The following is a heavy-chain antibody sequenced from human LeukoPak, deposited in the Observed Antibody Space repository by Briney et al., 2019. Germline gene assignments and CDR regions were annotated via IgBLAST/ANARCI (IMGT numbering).Heavy chain of an antibody. D-gene: IGHD3-10*01. CDR1: GGSISSSSYY. V-gene: IGHV4-39*02. J-gene: IGHJ4*02. CDR2: IYYSGTT. CDR3: ARRVIIATLDY. Sequence: PSETLSLTCTVSGGSISSSSYYWGWIRQPPGKGLEWIGSIYYSGTTCYNPSLKSLVTISVNTSKNHYSLRLSSVTAADTAVYYCARRVIIATLDYWGQGTLVTVSS.